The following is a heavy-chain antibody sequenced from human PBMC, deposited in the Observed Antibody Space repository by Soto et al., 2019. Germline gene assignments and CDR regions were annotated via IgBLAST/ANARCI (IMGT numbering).Heavy chain of an antibody. D-gene: IGHD6-13*01. J-gene: IGHJ3*02. CDR1: RFTCINYW. CDR2: IKQDGSEK. V-gene: IGHV3-7*05. Sequence: EVQLVESGGGLVQPGGSLRLSCAASRFTCINYWMSWVRQAPGKGLEWVANIKQDGSEKYYVDSVEGRFTISRANAKKSLYLQMNSLRAEDTAVYYCARVEFIPATGALAAFEIWGQGAMVTVSS. CDR3: ARVEFIPATGALAAFEI.